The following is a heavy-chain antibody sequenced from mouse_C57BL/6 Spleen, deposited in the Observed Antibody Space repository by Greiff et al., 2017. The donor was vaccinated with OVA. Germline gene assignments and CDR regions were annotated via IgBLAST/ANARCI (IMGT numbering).Heavy chain of an antibody. J-gene: IGHJ1*03. CDR2: ISGGGGNT. V-gene: IGHV5-9*01. CDR1: GFTFSSYT. CDR3: ARHPYYGSSLWWYFDV. D-gene: IGHD1-1*01. Sequence: DVMLVESGGGLVKPGGSLKLSCAASGFTFSSYTMSWVRQTPEKRLEWVATISGGGGNTYYPDSVKGRFTISRDNAKNTLYLQMSSLRSEDTALYYCARHPYYGSSLWWYFDVWGTGTTVTVSS.